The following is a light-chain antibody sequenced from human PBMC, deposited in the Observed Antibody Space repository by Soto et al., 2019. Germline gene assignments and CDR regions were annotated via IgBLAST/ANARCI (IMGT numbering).Light chain of an antibody. CDR1: QSVSSS. CDR2: DAS. Sequence: EVVLTQSPGTLSLSPGERATLSCGASQSVSSSYLAWYQQKPGQAPRLLIYDASTRATGIPARFSGSGSGTEFTLTISSLQSEDFAVYYCQQYNNWPTWTFGQGTKVDI. CDR3: QQYNNWPTWT. V-gene: IGKV3-15*01. J-gene: IGKJ1*01.